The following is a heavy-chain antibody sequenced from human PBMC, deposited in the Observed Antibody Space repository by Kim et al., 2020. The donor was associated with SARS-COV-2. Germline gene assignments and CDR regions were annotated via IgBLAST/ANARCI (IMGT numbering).Heavy chain of an antibody. J-gene: IGHJ3*01. Sequence: GGSLRLSCAASGFTFSAYGMHWVRQAPGKGLEWVAVIWFDGNNKYYGDSVKGRFTISRDNSRNILYLEMNSLRAEDTAVYYCAKTWYWDPGDDAFDVWGQGTVVTVS. D-gene: IGHD2-8*02. V-gene: IGHV3-33*06. CDR2: IWFDGNNK. CDR3: AKTWYWDPGDDAFDV. CDR1: GFTFSAYG.